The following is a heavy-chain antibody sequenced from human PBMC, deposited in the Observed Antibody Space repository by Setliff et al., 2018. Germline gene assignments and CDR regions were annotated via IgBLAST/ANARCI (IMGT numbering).Heavy chain of an antibody. CDR2: IYHNGNT. V-gene: IGHV4-59*02. CDR1: GGSVSPYF. CDR3: AKDFLEVVIALHGMDV. J-gene: IGHJ6*02. Sequence: PSETLSLTCTVSGGSVSPYFWSWIRQPPGKGLEWIGYIYHNGNTNFNPSLKSRVNMSVDTSNNQFVLNLKAVTAADTAVYYCAKDFLEVVIALHGMDVWGQGTTVTVSS. D-gene: IGHD2-21*01.